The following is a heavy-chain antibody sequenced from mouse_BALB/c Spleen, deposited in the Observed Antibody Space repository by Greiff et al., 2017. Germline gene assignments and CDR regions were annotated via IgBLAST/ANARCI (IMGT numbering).Heavy chain of an antibody. V-gene: IGHV4-1*02. CDR3: ARPFYYDYSRFAY. Sequence: EVKLMESGGGLVQPGGSLKLSCAASGFDFSRYWMSWVRQAPGKGLEWIGEINPDSSTINYTPSLKDKFIISRDNAKNTLYLQMSKVRSEDTALYYCARPFYYDYSRFAYWGQGTLVTVSA. J-gene: IGHJ3*01. CDR1: GFDFSRYW. D-gene: IGHD2-4*01. CDR2: INPDSSTI.